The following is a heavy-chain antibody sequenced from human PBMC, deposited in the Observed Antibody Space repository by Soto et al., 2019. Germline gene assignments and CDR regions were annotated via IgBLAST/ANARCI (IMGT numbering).Heavy chain of an antibody. J-gene: IGHJ4*02. CDR2: ISAYNGNT. CDR1: GYTFTSYG. V-gene: IGHV1-18*01. CDR3: ARYSPPPRE. Sequence: QVQLVQSGAEVKKPGASVKVSCKASGYTFTSYGISWVRQAPGQGLEWMGWISAYNGNTNYAQKLQGRVNMPKDTPTRTTTMGLRSLRYEHTAVYYCARYSPPPREWRQGTWDTVSS. D-gene: IGHD2-15*01.